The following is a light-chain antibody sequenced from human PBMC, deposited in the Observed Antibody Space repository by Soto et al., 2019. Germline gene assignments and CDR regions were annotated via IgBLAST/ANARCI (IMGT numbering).Light chain of an antibody. CDR1: QSISSW. CDR2: DAS. Sequence: DIQMTQSPSTLSASVGDRVTITCRASQSISSWLAWYQQKPGKAPKLLIYDASSLESGVPSRFSGSGSGTEFALTISSLQPDDFATYYCQQYNSNSATFG. CDR3: QQYNSNSAT. V-gene: IGKV1-5*01. J-gene: IGKJ3*01.